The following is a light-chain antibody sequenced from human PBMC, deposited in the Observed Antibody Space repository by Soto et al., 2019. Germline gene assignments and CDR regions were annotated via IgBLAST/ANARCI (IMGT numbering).Light chain of an antibody. CDR1: QSVSSSY. Sequence: EIVLTQSPGTLSLSPGERATLSCRASQSVSSSYLAWYQHKPGQAPRLLIYGASSRATGIPDRFSGSGSGTDFPLTISRLEPEDFAVYYWQQSGSSHHTFGQGTKLEIK. V-gene: IGKV3-20*01. J-gene: IGKJ2*01. CDR3: QQSGSSHHT. CDR2: GAS.